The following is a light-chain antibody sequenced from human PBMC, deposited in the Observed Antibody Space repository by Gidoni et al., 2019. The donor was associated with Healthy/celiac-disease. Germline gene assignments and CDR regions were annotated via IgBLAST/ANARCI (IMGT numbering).Light chain of an antibody. J-gene: IGLJ3*02. CDR1: SSNIGSNY. V-gene: IGLV1-47*01. CDR3: AAWDDSLSGPWV. CDR2: RNN. Sequence: QSVLTPPPSASGTPGQRVTISCSGSSSNIGSNYVYWYQKLPGTAPKLLIYRNNQRPSGVPDRFSGSKSGTSAALAISGLRSEDEADYYCAAWDDSLSGPWVFGGGTKLTVL.